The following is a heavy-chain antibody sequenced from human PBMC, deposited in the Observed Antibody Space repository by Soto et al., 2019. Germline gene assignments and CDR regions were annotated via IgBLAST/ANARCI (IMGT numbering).Heavy chain of an antibody. J-gene: IGHJ5*02. V-gene: IGHV4-39*01. Sequence: PSETLSLTCTVSGGSISSSSYYWGWIRQPPGKGLEWIGSIYYSGSTYYNPSLKSRVTISVDTSKNQFSLKLSSVTAADTAVYYCARLGEVPQNWKRIDPWGQGTLVTVSS. D-gene: IGHD1-1*01. CDR2: IYYSGST. CDR3: ARLGEVPQNWKRIDP. CDR1: GGSISSSSYY.